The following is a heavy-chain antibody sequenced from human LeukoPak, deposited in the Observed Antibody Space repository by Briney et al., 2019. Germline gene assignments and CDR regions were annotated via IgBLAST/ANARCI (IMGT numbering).Heavy chain of an antibody. Sequence: PSQTLSLTCTVSGDSISSGDYYWSWIRQPAGKGLEWIGRISSSGSTNYNPSLKSRVTISVNTSKNQFSLNLSSVTAADTAVYYCARGVREKNRGFLLYYHYYYMDVWGKGTTVAISS. D-gene: IGHD3-10*01. CDR3: ARGVREKNRGFLLYYHYYYMDV. CDR2: ISSSGST. V-gene: IGHV4-61*02. J-gene: IGHJ6*03. CDR1: GDSISSGDYY.